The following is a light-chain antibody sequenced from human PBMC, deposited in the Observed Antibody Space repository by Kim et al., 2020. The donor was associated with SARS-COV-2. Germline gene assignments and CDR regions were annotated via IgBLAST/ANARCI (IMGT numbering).Light chain of an antibody. CDR1: AHLNNY. CDR3: QQTYRIPLT. J-gene: IGKJ1*01. V-gene: IGKV1-39*01. CDR2: TTS. Sequence: DMQMTQSPSSLSASVGDRVTITCPANAHLNNYLNWYQQRPGRAPKLLIYTTSNLQRGVPTRFSGSRSGTDFTLTISSLQPDDFATYYCQQTYRIPLTFGQGTKVDIK.